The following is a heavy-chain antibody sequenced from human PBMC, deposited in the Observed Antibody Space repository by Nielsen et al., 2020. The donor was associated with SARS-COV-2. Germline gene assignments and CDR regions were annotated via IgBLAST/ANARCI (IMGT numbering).Heavy chain of an antibody. CDR1: GFTFSSYG. D-gene: IGHD3-9*01. V-gene: IGHV3-30*02. Sequence: GESLKISCAASGFTFSSYGMHWVRQAPGKGLEWVAVIWYDGSNKYYADSVKGRFTISRDNSKNTLYLQMNSLRAEDTAVYYCAKDQALTGYFYYYYYGMDVWGQGTTVTVSS. J-gene: IGHJ6*02. CDR3: AKDQALTGYFYYYYYGMDV. CDR2: IWYDGSNK.